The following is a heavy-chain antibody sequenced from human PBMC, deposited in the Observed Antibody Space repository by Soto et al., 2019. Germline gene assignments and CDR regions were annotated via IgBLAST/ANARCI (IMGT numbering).Heavy chain of an antibody. J-gene: IGHJ4*02. D-gene: IGHD1-1*01. Sequence: PGGSLRLSCAASGFTFGGSAMSWVRQAPGKGLEWVSAISGSGGSTYYADSVKGRFTISRDNSKNTLYLQMDSLRAEDTALYYCAKAGGNTGIFDSCGQGTLVTVSS. V-gene: IGHV3-23*01. CDR3: AKAGGNTGIFDS. CDR1: GFTFGGSA. CDR2: ISGSGGST.